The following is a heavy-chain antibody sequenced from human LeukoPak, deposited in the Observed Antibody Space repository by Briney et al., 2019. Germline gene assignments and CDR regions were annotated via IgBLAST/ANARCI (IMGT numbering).Heavy chain of an antibody. CDR1: GFNVSSNY. D-gene: IGHD3-22*01. V-gene: IGHV3-66*01. Sequence: PGGSLRLSCAASGFNVSSNYMGWVRQAPGKGLEWVSVIYSGGSTYYADSVKGRFTISRDNSKNTLYLQMNSLRAEDTAVYYCARVYDSSGYELRGAFDIWGQGTMVTVSS. CDR3: ARVYDSSGYELRGAFDI. CDR2: IYSGGST. J-gene: IGHJ3*02.